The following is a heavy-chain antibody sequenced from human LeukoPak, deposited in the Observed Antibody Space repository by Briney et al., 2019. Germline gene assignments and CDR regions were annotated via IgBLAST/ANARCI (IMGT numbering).Heavy chain of an antibody. CDR1: GFTFSTFD. V-gene: IGHV3-23*01. Sequence: GGSLRLSCAASGFTFSTFDMIWVRQPPGKGLEWVSSIFPSGGEIHYADSVRGGFTISRENSKSTLSLQMNSLRAEDTAIYYCATYRQVLLPFESWGQGTLVTVSS. CDR3: ATYRQVLLPFES. D-gene: IGHD2-8*02. CDR2: IFPSGGEI. J-gene: IGHJ4*02.